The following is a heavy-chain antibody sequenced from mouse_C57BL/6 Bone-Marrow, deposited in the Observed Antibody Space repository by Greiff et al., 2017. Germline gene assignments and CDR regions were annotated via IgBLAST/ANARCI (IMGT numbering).Heavy chain of an antibody. CDR2: INPYNGGT. CDR1: GYTFTDYY. V-gene: IGHV1-19*01. CDR3: ARTTTVVARNFGC. D-gene: IGHD1-1*01. Sequence: VQLQQSGPVLVKPGASVKMSCKASGYTFTDYYMNWVKQSHGKSLEWIGVINPYNGGTSYNQKFKGKATLTVDKSSSTAYMELNSLTSEDSAVYYCARTTTVVARNFGCWGQGTTLPVSS. J-gene: IGHJ2*01.